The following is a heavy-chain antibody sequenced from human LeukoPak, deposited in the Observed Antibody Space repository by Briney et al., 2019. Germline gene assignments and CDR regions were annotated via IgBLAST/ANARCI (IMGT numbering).Heavy chain of an antibody. J-gene: IGHJ4*02. D-gene: IGHD6-19*01. CDR3: ARDPSNTSGRYLFFDY. CDR2: INPSGGST. CDR1: GYTFTSYY. V-gene: IGHV1-46*01. Sequence: ASVKVSCKASGYTFTSYYMHWVRQAPGQGLEWMGIINPSGGSTSYAQKFQGRVTMTRDTSTSTVYMELGSLRSEDTAVYYCARDPSNTSGRYLFFDYWGQGTLVTVSS.